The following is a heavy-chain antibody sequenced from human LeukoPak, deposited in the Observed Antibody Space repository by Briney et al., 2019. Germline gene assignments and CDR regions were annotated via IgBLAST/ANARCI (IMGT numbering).Heavy chain of an antibody. CDR2: INHSGST. CDR1: GGSFSGYY. D-gene: IGHD3-16*01. Sequence: SETLSLTCAVYGGSFSGYYWSWIRQPPGKGLEWIGEINHSGSTNYNPSLKSRVTISVDTSKNQFSLKLSSVTAADTAVYYCARTGGYYYYGMDVWGQGTTVTVSS. J-gene: IGHJ6*02. V-gene: IGHV4-34*01. CDR3: ARTGGYYYYGMDV.